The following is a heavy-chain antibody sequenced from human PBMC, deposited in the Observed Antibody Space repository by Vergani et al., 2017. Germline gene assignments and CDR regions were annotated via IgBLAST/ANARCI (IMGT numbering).Heavy chain of an antibody. V-gene: IGHV7-4-1*02. Sequence: QVQLVQSGSELKKPGASVKVSCKASGYTFTSYAMNWVRQAPGQGLEWMGWINTNTGNPTYAQGFTGRFVFSLDTSVSTAYLQISSLKAEDTAVYYCARKVQVGCSSTSCPTYYYYYYMDVWGKGTTVTVSS. D-gene: IGHD2-2*01. J-gene: IGHJ6*03. CDR3: ARKVQVGCSSTSCPTYYYYYYMDV. CDR1: GYTFTSYA. CDR2: INTNTGNP.